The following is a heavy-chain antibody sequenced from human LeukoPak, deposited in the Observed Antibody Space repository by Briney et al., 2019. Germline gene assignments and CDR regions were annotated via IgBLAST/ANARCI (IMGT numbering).Heavy chain of an antibody. D-gene: IGHD6-13*01. CDR3: ASPVYSSSWYYYYYGMDV. Sequence: ASVKVSCKASGYTFTSYDINWVRQATGQGLEWMGWMNPNSGNTGYAQKFQGRVTMTRNTSISTAYMELSSLRSEDTAVYYCASPVYSSSWYYYYYGMDVWGQGTTVTVSS. V-gene: IGHV1-8*01. CDR2: MNPNSGNT. CDR1: GYTFTSYD. J-gene: IGHJ6*02.